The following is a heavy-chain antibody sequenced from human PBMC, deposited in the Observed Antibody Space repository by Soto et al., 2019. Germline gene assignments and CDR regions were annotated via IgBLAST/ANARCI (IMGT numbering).Heavy chain of an antibody. CDR3: ARGGYYDGSGYYPADF. CDR1: GGTFSSYA. V-gene: IGHV1-69*05. Sequence: SLKVSCKASGGTFSSYAISWVRQAPGQGLEWMGGIIPIFGTANYAQKFQARVTIDTDESTSTAYMELGSLRSEDTAVYYCARGGYYDGSGYYPADFWGQGTMVTVSS. J-gene: IGHJ4*02. D-gene: IGHD3-22*01. CDR2: IIPIFGTA.